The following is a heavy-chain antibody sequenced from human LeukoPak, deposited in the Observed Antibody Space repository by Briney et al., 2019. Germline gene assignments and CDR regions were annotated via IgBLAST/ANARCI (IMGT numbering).Heavy chain of an antibody. D-gene: IGHD2-21*02. CDR1: GFTFSGSV. Sequence: GGSLRLSCAASGFTFSGSVMHWVRQASGRGLEWVGRIRRKADSYATTYAASVKGRFTISRDDSKNTAYLQMNSLRTEDTAVYYCSRLWGDCGGDCYSHDFWGQGTLVTVSS. CDR2: IRRKADSYAT. J-gene: IGHJ4*02. V-gene: IGHV3-73*01. CDR3: SRLWGDCGGDCYSHDF.